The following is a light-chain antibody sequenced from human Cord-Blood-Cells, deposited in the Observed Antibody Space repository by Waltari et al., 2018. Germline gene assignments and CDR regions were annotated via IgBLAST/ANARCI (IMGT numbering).Light chain of an antibody. V-gene: IGLV2-23*01. Sequence: QPALTQPASVSGSPGQSITISCPGTRSDVGSYNLVPWYQQHPGKAPKLMIYEGSKRPSGVSNRFSGSKSGNTASLTISGLQAEDEADYYCCSYAGSSNWVFGGGTKLTVL. CDR2: EGS. CDR1: RSDVGSYNL. CDR3: CSYAGSSNWV. J-gene: IGLJ3*02.